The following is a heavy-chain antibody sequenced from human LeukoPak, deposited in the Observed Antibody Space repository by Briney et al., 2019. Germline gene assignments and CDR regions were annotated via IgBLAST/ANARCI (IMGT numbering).Heavy chain of an antibody. J-gene: IGHJ4*02. D-gene: IGHD4-17*01. CDR2: INHSAST. Sequence: SETLSLTCAVYRGSFSGYYWSWIRQPPGKGLEWIGEINHSASTNYNPSLKSRVTISVDTSKNQFSLKLSSVTAADTAVYYCARAAVTTRFTFDYWGQGTLVTVSS. V-gene: IGHV4-34*01. CDR1: RGSFSGYY. CDR3: ARAAVTTRFTFDY.